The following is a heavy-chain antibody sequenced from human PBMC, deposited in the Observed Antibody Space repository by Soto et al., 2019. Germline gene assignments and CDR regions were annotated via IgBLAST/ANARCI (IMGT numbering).Heavy chain of an antibody. CDR3: ARNMDYYYGPGSGNGHGF. D-gene: IGHD3-10*01. CDR1: GYTFTSYY. V-gene: IGHV1-2*02. Sequence: QVQQVQSGAEMKEPGDSVRVSCEASGYTFTSYYIHWVRQAPGQGLEWMGWINPKFGDTTYAQDFQGRVSMTRDMSISTVYMELRRLTSDDTAIYYCARNMDYYYGPGSGNGHGFWGQGTTVTVFS. CDR2: INPKFGDT. J-gene: IGHJ6*02.